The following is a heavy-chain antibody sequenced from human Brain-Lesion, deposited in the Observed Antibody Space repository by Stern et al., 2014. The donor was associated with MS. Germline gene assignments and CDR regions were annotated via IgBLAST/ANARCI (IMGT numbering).Heavy chain of an antibody. J-gene: IGHJ6*02. V-gene: IGHV3-33*01. CDR3: ARRRSLLGPYAMDV. CDR1: GFTFENYG. CDR2: IWYDGTEE. Sequence: QVQLVQSGGGVVQPGRSLRLSCAASGFTFENYGMHWVRQAPGKGLEWVALIWYDGTEEYYTDSVKGRFTIFRDNYKRILYLQMNRLRAEDTAVYYCARRRSLLGPYAMDVWGQGTPVIVSS. D-gene: IGHD3-16*01.